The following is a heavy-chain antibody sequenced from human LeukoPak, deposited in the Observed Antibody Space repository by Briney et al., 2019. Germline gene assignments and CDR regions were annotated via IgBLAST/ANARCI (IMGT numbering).Heavy chain of an antibody. V-gene: IGHV4-59*01. Sequence: PSETLSLTCTVSGGSISSYYWSWIRQPPGKGREWIGYISYSGTTNYNPSLKSRVTISIDTSKNQFSLKLSSVTAADTAVYYCARGVNRIDPWGQGTLVTVSS. D-gene: IGHD6-13*01. CDR3: ARGVNRIDP. CDR2: ISYSGTT. J-gene: IGHJ5*02. CDR1: GGSISSYY.